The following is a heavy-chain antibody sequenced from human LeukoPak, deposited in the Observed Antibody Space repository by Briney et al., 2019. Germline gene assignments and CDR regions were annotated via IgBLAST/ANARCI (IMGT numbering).Heavy chain of an antibody. CDR3: ATRFGELKAEYFQH. CDR1: GFTFSSYA. CDR2: ISGSGGST. J-gene: IGHJ1*01. D-gene: IGHD3-10*01. Sequence: GGSLRLSCAASGFTFSSYAMSWVRQAPGKGLEWVSAISGSGGSTYCADSVKGRFTISRDNSKNTLYLQMNSLRAEDTAVYYCATRFGELKAEYFQHWGQGTLVTVSS. V-gene: IGHV3-23*01.